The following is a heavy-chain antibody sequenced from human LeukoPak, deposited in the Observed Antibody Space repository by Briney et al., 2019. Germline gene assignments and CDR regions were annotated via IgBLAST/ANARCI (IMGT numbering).Heavy chain of an antibody. CDR1: GDPISSFY. CDR3: AREGYSSGWDRGYFDL. J-gene: IGHJ2*01. V-gene: IGHV4-4*07. D-gene: IGHD6-19*01. Sequence: SETLSLTCIVSGDPISSFYWSWVRQPAGKGLEWIGRIYRSGNTNYNPSLKSRVTMSVDTSKNQFSLKLTSVTAADSAVYYCAREGYSSGWDRGYFDLWSRGTLVTVSS. CDR2: IYRSGNT.